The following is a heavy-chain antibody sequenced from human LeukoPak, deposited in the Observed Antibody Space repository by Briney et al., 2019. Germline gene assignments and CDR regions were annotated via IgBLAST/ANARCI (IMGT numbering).Heavy chain of an antibody. CDR3: ATDPPYGDYQTGFDP. CDR2: MNPNSGNT. V-gene: IGHV1-8*02. CDR1: GYAFTSYY. Sequence: GASVKVSCKASGYAFTSYYMHWVRQATGQGLEWMGWMNPNSGNTGYAQKFQGRVTMTRNTSISTAYMELSSLRSEDTAVYYCATDPPYGDYQTGFDPWGQGTLVTVSS. J-gene: IGHJ5*02. D-gene: IGHD4-17*01.